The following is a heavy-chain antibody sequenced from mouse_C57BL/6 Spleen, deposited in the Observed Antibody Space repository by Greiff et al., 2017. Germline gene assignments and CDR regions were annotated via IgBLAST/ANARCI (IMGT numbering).Heavy chain of an antibody. J-gene: IGHJ2*01. CDR2: IYPGDGDT. Sequence: QVQLQQSGPELVKPGASVKISCKASGYAFSSSWMNWVKQRPGKGLEWIGRIYPGDGDTNYNGKFKGKATLTADKSSSTAYMQLSSLTSEDSAVYFCAREIEFITTVVGDGYFDYWGQGTTLTVSS. V-gene: IGHV1-82*01. D-gene: IGHD1-1*01. CDR1: GYAFSSSW. CDR3: AREIEFITTVVGDGYFDY.